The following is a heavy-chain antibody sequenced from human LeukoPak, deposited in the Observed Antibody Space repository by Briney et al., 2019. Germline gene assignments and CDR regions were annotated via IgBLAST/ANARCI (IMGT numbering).Heavy chain of an antibody. CDR3: ARQGEWLRFKYYYYYMDV. CDR1: GGSISSSSYY. V-gene: IGHV4-39*01. Sequence: SETLSLTCTVSGGSISSSSYYWGWIRQPPGKGLEWIGSIYYSGSTYYNPSLKSRVTISVDTSKNQFSLKLSSVTAADTAVYYCARQGEWLRFKYYYYYMDVWGKGTTVTISS. CDR2: IYYSGST. D-gene: IGHD5-12*01. J-gene: IGHJ6*03.